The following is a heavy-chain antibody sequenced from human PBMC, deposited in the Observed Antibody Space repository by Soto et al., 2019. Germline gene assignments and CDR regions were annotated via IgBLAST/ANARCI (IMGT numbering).Heavy chain of an antibody. Sequence: ASVKVSCKASGYTFTSYAMHWVRQAPGQRLEWMGWINAGHGNTKYSQKFQGRVTITRDTSTSTAYMELRSLRSDDTAVYYCARVVGALGHWFDPWGQGTLVTVSS. CDR3: ARVVGALGHWFDP. CDR2: INAGHGNT. CDR1: GYTFTSYA. V-gene: IGHV1-3*01. D-gene: IGHD1-26*01. J-gene: IGHJ5*02.